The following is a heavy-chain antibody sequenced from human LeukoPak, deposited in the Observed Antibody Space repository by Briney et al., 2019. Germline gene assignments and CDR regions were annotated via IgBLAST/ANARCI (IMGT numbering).Heavy chain of an antibody. V-gene: IGHV3-23*01. D-gene: IGHD3-10*01. CDR2: SGSDGST. Sequence: GGSLRLSCAASGFTFSNYAMSWVRQAPGKGLEWVSGSGSDGSTYYADSVKGRFTISRENSKNTLYLQMNSLRAEDTAVYYCAGISLLWFGELGYWGQGTLVTVSS. CDR1: GFTFSNYA. CDR3: AGISLLWFGELGY. J-gene: IGHJ4*02.